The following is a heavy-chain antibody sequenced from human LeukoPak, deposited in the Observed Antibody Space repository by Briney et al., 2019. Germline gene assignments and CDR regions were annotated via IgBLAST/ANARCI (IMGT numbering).Heavy chain of an antibody. CDR2: ITSGGRT. CDR1: GFTFTTYA. D-gene: IGHD1-26*01. CDR3: ARSIPPDF. J-gene: IGHJ4*02. Sequence: LAGGSLRLXCVPSGFTFTTYAMNWGRQAPGKGLEWASGITSGGRTYYADSVKGRFTISRDSSKNTLYLQMTSLRADDTALYYCARSIPPDFWGQGTLVTVSS. V-gene: IGHV3-23*01.